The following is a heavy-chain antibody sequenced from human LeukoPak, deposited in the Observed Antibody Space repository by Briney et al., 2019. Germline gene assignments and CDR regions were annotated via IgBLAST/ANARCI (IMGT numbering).Heavy chain of an antibody. CDR2: ISSSSSYI. CDR1: GFIFSNAW. V-gene: IGHV3-21*01. J-gene: IGHJ4*02. Sequence: AGGSLRLSCAASGFIFSNAWMTWVRQAPGKGLEWVSSISSSSSYIYYADSVKGRFTISRDNAKNSLYLQMNSLRAEDTAVYYCARDPFYYDILTGYYAYWGQGTLVTVSS. CDR3: ARDPFYYDILTGYYAY. D-gene: IGHD3-9*01.